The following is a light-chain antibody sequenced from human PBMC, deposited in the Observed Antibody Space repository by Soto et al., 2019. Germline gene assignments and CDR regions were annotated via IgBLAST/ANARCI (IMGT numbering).Light chain of an antibody. V-gene: IGLV2-14*03. CDR2: DVT. CDR3: SSYTTANTLTYV. CDR1: SSDVGTYDF. Sequence: QSALTQPASVSGSPGQSITISCTATSSDVGTYDFVSWYQHHPGKAPKLIIFDVTNRPSGVSRRFSGSRSDNAASLTISGLQPEYESFYYCSSYTTANTLTYVFGTGTKVTV. J-gene: IGLJ1*01.